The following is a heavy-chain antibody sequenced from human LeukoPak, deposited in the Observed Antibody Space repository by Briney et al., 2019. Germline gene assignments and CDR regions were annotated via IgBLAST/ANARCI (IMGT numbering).Heavy chain of an antibody. CDR1: GFTFDDYA. D-gene: IGHD2-15*01. Sequence: GRSLRLSCAASGFTFDDYAMHWVRQAPGKGLEWVSGISWNGNNIGYADSVKGRFTISRDNAKNSLYLQMNSLRAEDTAVYYCAKAGGSFIVVVVAAISFDYWGQGTLVTVSS. J-gene: IGHJ4*02. CDR2: ISWNGNNI. CDR3: AKAGGSFIVVVVAAISFDY. V-gene: IGHV3-9*01.